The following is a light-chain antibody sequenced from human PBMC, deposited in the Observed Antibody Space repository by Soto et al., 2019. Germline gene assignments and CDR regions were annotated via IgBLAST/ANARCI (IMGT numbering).Light chain of an antibody. CDR2: GAS. CDR1: QSVYSNY. V-gene: IGKV3-20*01. CDR3: QQYGSSLMGT. Sequence: EIVLTQSPVTLSLSPGDRATLSCRASQSVYSNYLAWNQQKPGQAPRLLIYGASSRATGIPDRFSGSGFWTDFTLTISRLEPEDFAVYFCQQYGSSLMGTFGQGTKVDIK. J-gene: IGKJ2*02.